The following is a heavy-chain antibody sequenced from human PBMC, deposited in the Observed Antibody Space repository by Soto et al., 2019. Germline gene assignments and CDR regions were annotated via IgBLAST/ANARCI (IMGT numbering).Heavy chain of an antibody. CDR2: ISYDGSNK. V-gene: IGHV3-30-3*01. CDR1: GFTFSSYA. J-gene: IGHJ6*02. Sequence: QVQLVESGGGVVQPGRSLRLSCAASGFTFSSYAMHWVRQAPGKGLEWVAVISYDGSNKYYADSVKGRFTISRDNSKNTLYVQMNSLRPEDTAVYYCARAPDIVLIRAYYYYGMDVWGHRTTVTVSS. D-gene: IGHD2-8*01. CDR3: ARAPDIVLIRAYYYYGMDV.